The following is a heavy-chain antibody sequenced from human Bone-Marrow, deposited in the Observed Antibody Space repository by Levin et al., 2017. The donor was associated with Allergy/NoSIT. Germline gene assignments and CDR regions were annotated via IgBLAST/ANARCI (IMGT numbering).Heavy chain of an antibody. Sequence: SETLSLTCTVPGGSISSYYWSWIRQPPGKGLEWIGYIYYSGSTNYNPSLKSRVTISVDTSKNQFSLKLSSVTAADTAVYYGARGKGSSWWYYWGQGTLVTVSS. CDR1: GGSISSYY. V-gene: IGHV4-59*01. CDR2: IYYSGST. J-gene: IGHJ4*02. CDR3: ARGKGSSWWYY. D-gene: IGHD6-13*01.